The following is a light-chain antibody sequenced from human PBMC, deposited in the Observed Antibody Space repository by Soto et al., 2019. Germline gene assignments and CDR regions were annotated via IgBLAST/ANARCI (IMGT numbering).Light chain of an antibody. CDR3: HQYQSYS. CDR1: QSISNW. CDR2: HAS. Sequence: DIPMTQSPSTLSASVGDRVTITCRASQSISNWLAWYRQKPGTAPKLLIYHASNLESGVPSRFSGSGSGTDFTLTISSLQPDDFATYYCHQYQSYSFGQGTKVDIK. J-gene: IGKJ1*01. V-gene: IGKV1-5*01.